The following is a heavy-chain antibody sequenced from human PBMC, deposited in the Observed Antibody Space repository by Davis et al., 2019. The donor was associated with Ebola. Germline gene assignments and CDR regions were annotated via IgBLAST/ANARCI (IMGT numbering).Heavy chain of an antibody. Sequence: GESLKISCSASGFTFSSSAMHWVRQAPGRGLEYVSTITNGGSTYYADSVKGRFTISRDNSKNTLYLQMNSLRAEDTAVYYCARMRFAEKYFDYWGQGTLVTVSS. CDR3: ARMRFAEKYFDY. D-gene: IGHD3-10*01. J-gene: IGHJ4*02. V-gene: IGHV3-64*04. CDR2: ITNGGST. CDR1: GFTFSSSA.